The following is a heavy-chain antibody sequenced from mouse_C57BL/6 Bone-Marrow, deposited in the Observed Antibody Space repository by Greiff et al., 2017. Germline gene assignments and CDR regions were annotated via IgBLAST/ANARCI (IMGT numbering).Heavy chain of an antibody. CDR1: GFTFSSYA. V-gene: IGHV5-4*01. CDR2: ISDGGSYT. D-gene: IGHD1-1*01. Sequence: VQLKESGGGLVKPGGSLKLSCAASGFTFSSYAMSWVRQTPEKRLEWVATISDGGSYTYYPDNVKGRFTISRDNAKNNLYLQMSHLKSEDTAMXYCARGCTTVVGYFDYWGQGTTLTVSS. CDR3: ARGCTTVVGYFDY. J-gene: IGHJ2*01.